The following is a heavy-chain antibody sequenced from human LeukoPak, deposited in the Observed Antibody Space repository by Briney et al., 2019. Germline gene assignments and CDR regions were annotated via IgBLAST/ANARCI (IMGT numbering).Heavy chain of an antibody. CDR3: AKPVFSDSGGYYFDY. V-gene: IGHV3-30*18. CDR2: ISYDGSNK. D-gene: IGHD1-26*01. Sequence: PGGSLRLSCAASGFTFSSYDMHGVRQAPGKGLEWVAVISYDGSNKYYADSVKGRFTISRDNSKNTLYLQMNSLRAEDTAMYYCAKPVFSDSGGYYFDYWGQGTLVTVSS. CDR1: GFTFSSYD. J-gene: IGHJ4*02.